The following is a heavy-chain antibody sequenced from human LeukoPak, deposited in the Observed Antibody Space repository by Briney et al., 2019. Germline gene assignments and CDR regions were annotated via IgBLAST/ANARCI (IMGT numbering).Heavy chain of an antibody. Sequence: SETLSLTCTVSGGSISSYYWSWIRQPPGKGLEWIGYIYYSGSTNYNPSLKSQVTISVDTSKNQFSLKLSSVTAADTAVYSGARRGCIGGYCSSGWFDPWGQGTLVTVSS. CDR1: GGSISSYY. V-gene: IGHV4-59*08. CDR2: IYYSGST. D-gene: IGHD2-2*01. J-gene: IGHJ5*02. CDR3: ARRGCIGGYCSSGWFDP.